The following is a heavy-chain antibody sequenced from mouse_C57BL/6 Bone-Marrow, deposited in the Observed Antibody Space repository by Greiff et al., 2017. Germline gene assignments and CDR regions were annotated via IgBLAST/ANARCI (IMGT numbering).Heavy chain of an antibody. D-gene: IGHD3-1*01. CDR1: GYTFTDYE. Sequence: VQLQQSGAELVRPGASVTLSCKASGYTFTDYEMHWVKQTPVHGLEWIGAIDPETGGTAYKQKFKGKAILTADKSSSTAYMKLRSLTSEDSAVYYCTRLAASDWGQGTSVTVSS. V-gene: IGHV1-15*01. CDR3: TRLAASD. J-gene: IGHJ4*01. CDR2: IDPETGGT.